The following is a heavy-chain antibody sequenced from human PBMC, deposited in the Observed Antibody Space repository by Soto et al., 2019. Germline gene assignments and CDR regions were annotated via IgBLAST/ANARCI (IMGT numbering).Heavy chain of an antibody. Sequence: GPALRLSCARRGVTVSNARRNSVHQAPGKGLEWVGRIKSKTDGGTTDYAAPVKGRFTISRDDSKNTLYLQMNSLKTEDTAVYYCTTDNLPRYYDILTGYSLRYYGMDVWGQGTTVTVSS. CDR3: TTDNLPRYYDILTGYSLRYYGMDV. CDR1: GVTVSNAR. D-gene: IGHD3-9*01. V-gene: IGHV3-15*07. CDR2: IKSKTDGGTT. J-gene: IGHJ6*02.